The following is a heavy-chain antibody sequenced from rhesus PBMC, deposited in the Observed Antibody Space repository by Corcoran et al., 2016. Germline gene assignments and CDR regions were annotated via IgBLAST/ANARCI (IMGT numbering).Heavy chain of an antibody. V-gene: IGHV4-80*01. CDR1: VGSFRSYW. Sequence: QVQLQESGPGLVKPSETLSLTSAVSVGSFRSYWWTGFLQPPGKGLVWIGEINGNSGSTNYNPSLKSRITISKDASKNQFSLKLSSVTAADTAVYYCTRAVSDYWGQGVLVTVSS. J-gene: IGHJ4*01. CDR3: TRAVSDY. CDR2: INGNSGST.